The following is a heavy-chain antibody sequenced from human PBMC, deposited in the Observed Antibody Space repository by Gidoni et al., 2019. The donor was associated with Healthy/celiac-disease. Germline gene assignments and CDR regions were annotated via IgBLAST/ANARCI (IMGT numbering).Heavy chain of an antibody. J-gene: IGHJ6*02. Sequence: EVQLVESGGGLVQPGGSLRLSCAASASTFSSSSMNWVRQAPGKGLEWVSSISSSSSYIYYADSVKGRVTISRDKAKNSLYLQMNSLRAEDTAVYYCARDRGPSSAGEIWLTYYYYYGMDVWGQGTTVTVSS. V-gene: IGHV3-21*01. CDR1: ASTFSSSS. D-gene: IGHD3-16*01. CDR2: ISSSSSYI. CDR3: ARDRGPSSAGEIWLTYYYYYGMDV.